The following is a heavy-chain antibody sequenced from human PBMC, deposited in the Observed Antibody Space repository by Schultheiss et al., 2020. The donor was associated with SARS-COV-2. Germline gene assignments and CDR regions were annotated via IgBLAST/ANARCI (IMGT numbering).Heavy chain of an antibody. V-gene: IGHV3-49*04. D-gene: IGHD3-3*01. CDR3: TVRFLEWLLEDYYRLDV. J-gene: IGHJ6*02. CDR1: GFPFGDYG. Sequence: GGSLRLSCTGSGFPFGDYGLTWVRQAPGKGLEWVGFIRSKAHGGTTQFAASVKGRFTISRDDSKSIAYLQMNSPKTEDTAVYYCTVRFLEWLLEDYYRLDVWGQGTTVTVSS. CDR2: IRSKAHGGTT.